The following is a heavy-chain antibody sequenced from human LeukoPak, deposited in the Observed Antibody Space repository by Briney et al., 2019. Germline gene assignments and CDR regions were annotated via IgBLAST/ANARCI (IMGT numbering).Heavy chain of an antibody. Sequence: SETLSLTCVVSGGSFSAHYWSWIRQPPGMGLEWIGEINHSGSTNYNPSLKSRVTMSVDTSKNQFSLKLSSVNAADTAVYYCARYFTFDSSGYCYTFDYWGQGTLVTVSS. D-gene: IGHD3-22*01. J-gene: IGHJ4*02. CDR3: ARYFTFDSSGYCYTFDY. V-gene: IGHV4-34*01. CDR2: INHSGST. CDR1: GGSFSAHY.